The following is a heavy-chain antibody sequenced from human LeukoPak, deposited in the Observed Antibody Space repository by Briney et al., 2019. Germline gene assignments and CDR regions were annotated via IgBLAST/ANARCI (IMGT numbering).Heavy chain of an antibody. CDR2: INPDTGGT. CDR1: GYSFTGSY. J-gene: IGHJ6*03. V-gene: IGHV1-2*02. CDR3: AGGDYFYYYMDV. Sequence: ASVKVSCKASGYSFTGSYMYWVRQAPGQGLEWMGWINPDTGGTNLVEKFQGRVTMTRDTSISTAYMELSRLRSDDTAVYYCAGGDYFYYYMDVWGKGTTVTVSS.